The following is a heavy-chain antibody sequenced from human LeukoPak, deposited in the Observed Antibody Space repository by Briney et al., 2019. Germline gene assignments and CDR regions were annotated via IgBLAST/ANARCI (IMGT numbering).Heavy chain of an antibody. V-gene: IGHV6-1*01. J-gene: IGHJ6*02. Sequence: SQTLSLTCAISGDSFSSNSAAWNWLRQSPSRGLEWLGRTYYRSKWYNDYAVSVKSRITINPDTSKNQFSLQLNSVTPEDTAVYYCARENGAPGYYYYGMDVWGQGTTVTVSS. CDR1: GDSFSSNSAA. D-gene: IGHD1-26*01. CDR2: TYYRSKWYN. CDR3: ARENGAPGYYYYGMDV.